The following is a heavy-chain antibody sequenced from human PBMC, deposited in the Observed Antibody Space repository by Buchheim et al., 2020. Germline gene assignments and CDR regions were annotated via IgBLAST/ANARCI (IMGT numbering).Heavy chain of an antibody. CDR2: ISYEETNK. V-gene: IGHV3-30-3*01. CDR1: GFTFSNYA. J-gene: IGHJ6*02. CDR3: ARDEYCSGPICRFGMDV. D-gene: IGHD2-15*01. Sequence: QVQLVESGGGVVQPGRSLRLSCAASGFTFSNYAMHWVRQAPGKGLEWVAFISYEETNKYYADSVKGRFTISRDNSKNTLYVQMNTLRPEDTAVYYCARDEYCSGPICRFGMDVWGQGTT.